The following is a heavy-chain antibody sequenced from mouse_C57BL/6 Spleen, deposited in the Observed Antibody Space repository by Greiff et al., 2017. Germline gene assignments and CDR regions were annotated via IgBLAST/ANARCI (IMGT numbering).Heavy chain of an antibody. Sequence: EVQLQESGGGLVQPGGSLSLSCAASGFTFTDYYMSWVRQPPGKALGWLGFIRNKANGYTTEYSASVKGRFTISRDNSQSILYLQMNALRAEDSATYYCARYSSYGNPWDYWGQGTSVTVSS. J-gene: IGHJ4*01. V-gene: IGHV7-3*01. CDR3: ARYSSYGNPWDY. D-gene: IGHD2-10*01. CDR2: IRNKANGYTT. CDR1: GFTFTDYY.